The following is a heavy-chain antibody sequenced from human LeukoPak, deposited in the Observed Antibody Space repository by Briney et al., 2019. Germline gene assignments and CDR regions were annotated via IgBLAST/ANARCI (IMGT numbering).Heavy chain of an antibody. D-gene: IGHD6-19*01. CDR3: ARARGGSGPDAFDV. CDR1: GFTVSSNY. Sequence: GGSLRLSCAASGFTVSSNYMSWLRQAPGKGLEWVSVIYSGGTTYYADSVKGRFTISRDNSKNTLYLQMNSLRVEDTALYYCARARGGSGPDAFDVWGQGTMVIVSS. V-gene: IGHV3-53*01. CDR2: IYSGGTT. J-gene: IGHJ3*01.